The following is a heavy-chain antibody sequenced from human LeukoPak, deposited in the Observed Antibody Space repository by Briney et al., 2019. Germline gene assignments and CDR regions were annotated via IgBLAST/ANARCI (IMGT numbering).Heavy chain of an antibody. CDR2: ISSSSSTI. CDR1: GFTFSSYS. V-gene: IGHV3-48*01. D-gene: IGHD1-1*01. J-gene: IGHJ6*03. Sequence: SLRLSCAASGFTFSSYSRNWVRQAPRKGREWVSYISSSSSTIYYADSVKGRFTISRDNAKNSLYLQMNSLTAEDTAVYYCARVGVRPEDYYYYYYMDVWGKGTTVTVSS. CDR3: ARVGVRPEDYYYYYYMDV.